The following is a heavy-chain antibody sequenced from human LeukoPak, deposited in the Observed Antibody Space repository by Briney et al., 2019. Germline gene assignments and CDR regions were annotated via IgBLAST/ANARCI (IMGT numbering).Heavy chain of an antibody. Sequence: SETLSLTCAVYGGSFSGYYWSWIRQPPGKGLEWIGEINYSGSTNYNPSLKSRVTISVDTSKNQFSLKLSSVTAADTAVYYCARGRNSSGYYSGYYFDYWGQGTLVTVSS. D-gene: IGHD3-22*01. J-gene: IGHJ4*02. CDR2: INYSGST. CDR3: ARGRNSSGYYSGYYFDY. V-gene: IGHV4-34*01. CDR1: GGSFSGYY.